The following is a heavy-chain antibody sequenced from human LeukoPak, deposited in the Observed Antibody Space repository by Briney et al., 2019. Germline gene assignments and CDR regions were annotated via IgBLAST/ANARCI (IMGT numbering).Heavy chain of an antibody. Sequence: SETLSLTCTVSGYSISSGYYWGWIRQPPGKGLEWIGSIYYSGSTYYNPFLKSRVTISVDTSKNQFSLKLSSVTAADTAVYYCARNAIGRSSNGYFYYWGQGTLVTVSS. CDR2: IYYSGST. J-gene: IGHJ4*02. CDR3: ARNAIGRSSNGYFYY. CDR1: GYSISSGYY. V-gene: IGHV4-38-2*02. D-gene: IGHD2-8*01.